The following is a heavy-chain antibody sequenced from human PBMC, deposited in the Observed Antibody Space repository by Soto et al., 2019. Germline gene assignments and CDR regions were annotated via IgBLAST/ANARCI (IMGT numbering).Heavy chain of an antibody. V-gene: IGHV4-59*01. Sequence: PSETLSLTCTVSGGSISSYYWSWIRQPPGKGLEWIGNIYYTGSTSYNPSLKSRVTISLDTSKNQFSLKVNSVTAADTAVYYCVRGEGAAPGILPAAINWFDPWGQGTMVTVSS. CDR2: IYYTGST. CDR3: VRGEGAAPGILPAAINWFDP. CDR1: GGSISSYY. D-gene: IGHD2-2*02. J-gene: IGHJ5*02.